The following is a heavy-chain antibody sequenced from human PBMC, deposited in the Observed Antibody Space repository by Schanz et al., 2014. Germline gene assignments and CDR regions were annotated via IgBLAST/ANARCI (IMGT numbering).Heavy chain of an antibody. CDR1: GYTFTTYA. D-gene: IGHD3-9*01. CDR3: AKAEYDILTDSYSRLDP. V-gene: IGHV1-18*01. J-gene: IGHJ5*02. Sequence: QVQLVQSGAEAKKPGASVRVSCKASGYTFTTYAMSWVRQAPGQGLEWLGWISVYTGNTKYGQKVQGRVTMTANTSTNTAYMELRSLRSDDTAVYYCAKAEYDILTDSYSRLDPWGQGTLVTVSS. CDR2: ISVYTGNT.